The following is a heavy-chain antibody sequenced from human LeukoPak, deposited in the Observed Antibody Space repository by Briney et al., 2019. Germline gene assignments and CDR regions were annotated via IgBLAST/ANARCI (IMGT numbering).Heavy chain of an antibody. CDR1: GFTFSSYA. CDR3: AKDWRLSTSPLDAFDI. V-gene: IGHV3-23*01. CDR2: ISGSGGST. J-gene: IGHJ3*02. D-gene: IGHD4/OR15-4a*01. Sequence: GGSLRLSCAASGFTFSSYAMSWVRQAPGKGLEWVSAISGSGGSTYYADSVKGRFTISRDNSKNTLYLQMNSLRAEDTAVYYCAKDWRLSTSPLDAFDIWGRGTMVTVSS.